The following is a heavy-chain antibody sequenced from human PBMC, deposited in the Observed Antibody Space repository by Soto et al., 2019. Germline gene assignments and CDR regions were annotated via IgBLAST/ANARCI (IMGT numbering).Heavy chain of an antibody. D-gene: IGHD3-10*01. CDR2: ISAYNGNT. J-gene: IGHJ4*02. CDR1: GYTFTSYG. Sequence: QVQLVQSGAEVKKPGASVKVSCKASGYTFTSYGISWVRQAPGQGLEWMGWISAYNGNTNYAQKIQGRATMTTATSTSTAYMELRSLRADDTAVYYCARDLLEGSGQNIGPEFDYWGQGTLVTVSS. CDR3: ARDLLEGSGQNIGPEFDY. V-gene: IGHV1-18*01.